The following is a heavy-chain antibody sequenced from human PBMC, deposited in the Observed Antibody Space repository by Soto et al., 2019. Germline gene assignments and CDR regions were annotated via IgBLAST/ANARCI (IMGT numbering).Heavy chain of an antibody. D-gene: IGHD3-22*01. CDR2: IKQDGSEK. CDR1: GFTFSSYW. CDR3: ARVDSSGPYYFDY. J-gene: IGHJ4*02. Sequence: GGSLRLSCAASGFTFSSYWMSWVRQAPGKGLEWVANIKQDGSEKYYVDSVKGRFTISRDNAKNSLYLQMSSLRAEDTAVYYCARVDSSGPYYFDYWGQGTLVTVSS. V-gene: IGHV3-7*03.